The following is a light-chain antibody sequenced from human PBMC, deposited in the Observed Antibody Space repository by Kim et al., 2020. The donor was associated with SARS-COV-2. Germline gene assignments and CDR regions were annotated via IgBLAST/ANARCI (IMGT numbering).Light chain of an antibody. CDR2: RNN. CDR3: AAWDDSLSGNWV. J-gene: IGLJ3*02. CDR1: SSNIGSKY. Sequence: QRVTISCSGSSSNIGSKYVYWYQQLPGTAPKHLIYRNNQRPSGVPDRFSGSKSGTSASLAISGLRSEDEADYYCAAWDDSLSGNWVFGGGTQLTVL. V-gene: IGLV1-47*01.